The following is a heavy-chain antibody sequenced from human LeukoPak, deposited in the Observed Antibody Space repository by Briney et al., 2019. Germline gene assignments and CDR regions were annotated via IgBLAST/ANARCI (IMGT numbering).Heavy chain of an antibody. CDR1: GFTVSSTY. V-gene: IGHV3-53*01. CDR2: IYSGGST. Sequence: HSGGSLRLSCATSGFTVSSTYMSWVRQAPGKGLEWVSVIYSGGSTYYSDSVKGRFTISRDNSKNTLFLQMNSLRAEDTAVYYCARGRGAYYFYMDVWGKGTTVTVS. J-gene: IGHJ6*03. D-gene: IGHD3-16*01. CDR3: ARGRGAYYFYMDV.